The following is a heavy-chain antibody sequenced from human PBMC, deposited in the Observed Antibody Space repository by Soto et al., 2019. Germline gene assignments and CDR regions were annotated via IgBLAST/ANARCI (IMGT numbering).Heavy chain of an antibody. Sequence: PXGSLRRTCAASGFTFSSYSMSWVRQAPGKGLEWVSAISGSGGSTYYADSVKGRFTISRDNSKNTLYLQMNSLRAEDTAVYYCAKSSTIYSWFDPWGQGTLVTVSS. J-gene: IGHJ5*02. CDR1: GFTFSSYS. V-gene: IGHV3-23*01. D-gene: IGHD3-3*01. CDR2: ISGSGGST. CDR3: AKSSTIYSWFDP.